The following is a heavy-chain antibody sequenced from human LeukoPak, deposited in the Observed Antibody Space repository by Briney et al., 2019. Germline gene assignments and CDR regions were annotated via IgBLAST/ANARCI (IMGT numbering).Heavy chain of an antibody. CDR2: ISYDGSNK. CDR3: ARDRGYSDSSGYPDY. J-gene: IGHJ4*02. Sequence: GRSLRPSCAASGFTFSSYAMHWVRQAPGKVLEWVAVISYDGSNKYYADSVKGRFTISRDNSKNTLYLQMNSLRAEDTAVYYCARDRGYSDSSGYPDYWGQGTLVTVSS. CDR1: GFTFSSYA. V-gene: IGHV3-30-3*01. D-gene: IGHD3-22*01.